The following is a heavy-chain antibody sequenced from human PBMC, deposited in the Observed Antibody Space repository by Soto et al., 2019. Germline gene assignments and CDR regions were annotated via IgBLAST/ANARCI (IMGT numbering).Heavy chain of an antibody. Sequence: SETLSLTCAVSGGSISSGGYSWSWIRQPPGKGLEWIGYIYHSGSTYYNPSLKSRVTISVDRSKNQFSLKLSSVTAADTAVYYCARWVPTVDYDILTGYYGFDPWGQGTLVTVSS. V-gene: IGHV4-30-2*01. CDR2: IYHSGST. CDR1: GGSISSGGYS. CDR3: ARWVPTVDYDILTGYYGFDP. J-gene: IGHJ5*02. D-gene: IGHD3-9*01.